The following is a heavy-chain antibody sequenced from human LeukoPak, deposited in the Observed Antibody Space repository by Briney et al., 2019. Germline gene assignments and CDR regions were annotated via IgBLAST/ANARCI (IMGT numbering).Heavy chain of an antibody. V-gene: IGHV3-9*01. J-gene: IGHJ3*02. D-gene: IGHD3-10*01. Sequence: PGRSLRLSCAASGFTFDDYAMHWVRQAPGKGLEWVSGISWNSGSIGYADSVKGRFTISRDNAKNSLYLQMNSLRAEDTALYYCAKPVEDTMVRGAYDAFDIWGQGTMVTVSS. CDR2: ISWNSGSI. CDR1: GFTFDDYA. CDR3: AKPVEDTMVRGAYDAFDI.